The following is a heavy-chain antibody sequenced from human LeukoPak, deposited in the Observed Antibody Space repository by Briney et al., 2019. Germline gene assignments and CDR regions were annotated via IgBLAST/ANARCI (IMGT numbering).Heavy chain of an antibody. Sequence: GGSLRLSCAASGFTFSRYRMNWVRQAPGKGLEWVANIKQDGSEKYYVDSVKGRFTISRDNAKDSLFLQMNSLRAEDTAVYYCARDTRTFDYWGQGTLVTVSS. J-gene: IGHJ4*02. D-gene: IGHD1-26*01. CDR1: GFTFSRYR. CDR3: ARDTRTFDY. V-gene: IGHV3-7*01. CDR2: IKQDGSEK.